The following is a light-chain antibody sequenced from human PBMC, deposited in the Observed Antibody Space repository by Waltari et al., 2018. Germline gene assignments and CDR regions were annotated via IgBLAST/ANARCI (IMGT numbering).Light chain of an antibody. CDR1: QSVSSN. V-gene: IGKV3-15*01. J-gene: IGKJ4*01. CDR3: QQYNNWPLT. Sequence: EIVMTQSPATLSVSQGERATLSCRASQSVSSNLAWYQQKRGQAPRLLIYGASTRATGIPARFSGSGSGTEFTLTISSMQSEDFAVYYCQQYNNWPLTVGGGTKVEIK. CDR2: GAS.